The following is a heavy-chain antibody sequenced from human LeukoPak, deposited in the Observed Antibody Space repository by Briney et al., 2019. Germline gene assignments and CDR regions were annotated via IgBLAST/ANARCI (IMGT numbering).Heavy chain of an antibody. Sequence: PGGSLRLSCAASGFTFSSYWMSWVRQAPGKGLEWVANIKQDGSEKYYVDSVKGRFTISRDNAKNSLYLQMNSLRAEDTAVYYCARDQGTIFGVVIIVGPFDCWGQGTLVTVSS. D-gene: IGHD3-3*01. CDR3: ARDQGTIFGVVIIVGPFDC. CDR2: IKQDGSEK. CDR1: GFTFSSYW. V-gene: IGHV3-7*01. J-gene: IGHJ4*02.